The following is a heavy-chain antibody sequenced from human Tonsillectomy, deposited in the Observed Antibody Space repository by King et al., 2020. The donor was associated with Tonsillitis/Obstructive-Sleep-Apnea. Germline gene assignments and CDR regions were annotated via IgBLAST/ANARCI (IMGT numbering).Heavy chain of an antibody. CDR1: GGSISSYY. CDR3: AREGPPELDIVVVNRWFDP. J-gene: IGHJ5*02. CDR2: IYTSGST. D-gene: IGHD2-2*01. V-gene: IGHV4-4*07. Sequence: VQLQESGPGLVKPSETLSLTCTVSGGSISSYYWSWIRQPAGKGLEWIGRIYTSGSTNYNPSLKSRVTMSVDTSKNQFSLKLSSVTAADTAVYYCAREGPPELDIVVVNRWFDPWGQGTLVTVSS.